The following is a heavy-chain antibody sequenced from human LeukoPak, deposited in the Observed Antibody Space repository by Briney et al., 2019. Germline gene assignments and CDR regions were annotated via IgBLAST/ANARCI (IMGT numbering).Heavy chain of an antibody. CDR3: ASAKITLSAAGTDGGAFDI. CDR2: ISAYNGNT. Sequence: WASVKVSCKASGYTFTSYGISWVRQAPGQGLEWMGWISAYNGNTNYAQKLQGRVTMTTDTSTSTAYMELSSLRSEDTAEYYCASAKITLSAAGTDGGAFDIWGQGTMVTVSS. CDR1: GYTFTSYG. J-gene: IGHJ3*02. D-gene: IGHD6-13*01. V-gene: IGHV1-18*01.